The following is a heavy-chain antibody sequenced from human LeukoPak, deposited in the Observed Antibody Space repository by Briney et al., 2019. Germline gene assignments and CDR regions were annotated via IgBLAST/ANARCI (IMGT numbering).Heavy chain of an antibody. CDR3: ARHGDYYFDF. CDR1: GDSITSDKW. Sequence: SGTLSLTCAVSGDSITSDKWWTWVRQPPGEGLEWIGEAHHTGSFHYNPSLKSRVTMSVGKSNNQLSLKLNSVSAADTAVYFCARHGDYYFDFWGQGTLVTVS. D-gene: IGHD4-17*01. J-gene: IGHJ4*02. CDR2: AHHTGSF. V-gene: IGHV4-4*02.